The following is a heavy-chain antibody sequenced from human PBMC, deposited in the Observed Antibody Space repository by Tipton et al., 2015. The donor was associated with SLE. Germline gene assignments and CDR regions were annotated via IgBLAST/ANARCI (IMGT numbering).Heavy chain of an antibody. CDR2: VYDTGST. J-gene: IGHJ6*03. CDR1: GGSISNYY. D-gene: IGHD3-10*01. CDR3: AREGAEKVRTSYYYYMDV. V-gene: IGHV4-59*12. Sequence: TLSLTCTVSGGSISNYYWSWIRQPPGKGLEWIGYVYDTGSTSYNPSLKSRVTISVDMSKNQFSLKLKSVTAADTAVYYCAREGAEKVRTSYYYYMDVWGKGTTVTISS.